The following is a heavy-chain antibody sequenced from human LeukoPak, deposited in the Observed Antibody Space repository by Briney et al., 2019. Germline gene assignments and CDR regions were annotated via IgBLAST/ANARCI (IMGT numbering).Heavy chain of an antibody. Sequence: SQTLSLTCAISGDSVSSNSAAWNWIRQSPSRGLEWLGRTYYRSKWYNHYSVSVKTRISNNPNTSKNQFSLQLNSVTPEDTAVYYCARDLIAAAGTRLFDYWGQGTLVTVSS. V-gene: IGHV6-1*01. CDR2: TYYRSKWYN. CDR3: ARDLIAAAGTRLFDY. CDR1: GDSVSSNSAA. J-gene: IGHJ4*02. D-gene: IGHD6-13*01.